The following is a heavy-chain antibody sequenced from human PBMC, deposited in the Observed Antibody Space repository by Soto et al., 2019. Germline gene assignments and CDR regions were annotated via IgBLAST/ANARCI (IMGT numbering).Heavy chain of an antibody. CDR2: INYNGDS. J-gene: IGHJ6*02. D-gene: IGHD3-10*01. CDR1: GGSITNYY. Sequence: QVQLQESGPGLVKPSETLSLTCTVSGGSITNYYCSWFRQPPGKGLGWIGYINYNGDSAYNLSLTRRATMSMDTSKTQSSLMLESVTATDTAVYYCARHGFGSLHGLVDVWGQGTTVIVSS. CDR3: ARHGFGSLHGLVDV. V-gene: IGHV4-59*08.